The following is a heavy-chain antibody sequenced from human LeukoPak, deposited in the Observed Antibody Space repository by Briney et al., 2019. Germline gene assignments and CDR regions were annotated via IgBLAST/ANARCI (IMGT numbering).Heavy chain of an antibody. CDR3: ASSLVGGVKGQAFDI. D-gene: IGHD3-10*01. CDR1: GGSLGVFY. Sequence: SETLSLTCALYGGSLGVFYWGWNRHPPEKGRGWIGYIYHSGTTYYHTTLKTRAPIPVDSPKTQFSRKLSSVTAADTAVYYCASSLVGGVKGQAFDIWGQGTMVTVSS. CDR2: IYHSGTT. V-gene: IGHV4-34*11. J-gene: IGHJ3*02.